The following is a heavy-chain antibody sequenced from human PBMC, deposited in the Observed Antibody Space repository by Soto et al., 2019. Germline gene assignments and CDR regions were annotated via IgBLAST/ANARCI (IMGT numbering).Heavy chain of an antibody. J-gene: IGHJ4*02. D-gene: IGHD1-20*01. V-gene: IGHV4-59*08. CDR3: ARWATYNWNDVGYFDY. CDR2: IYYSGST. Sequence: SETLSITCTVSGGSISSYYWSWIRQPPGKGLEWIGYIYYSGSTNYNPSLKSRVTISVDTSKNQFSLKLSSVTAADTAVYYCARWATYNWNDVGYFDYWGQGTLVTVSS. CDR1: GGSISSYY.